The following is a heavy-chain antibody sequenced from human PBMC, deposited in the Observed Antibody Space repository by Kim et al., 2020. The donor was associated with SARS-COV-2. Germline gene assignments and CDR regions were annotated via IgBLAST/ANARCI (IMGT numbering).Heavy chain of an antibody. CDR2: VKSKGDGGTS. Sequence: GGSLRLSCATSGFTFTNAWMSWVRQIPGKGLEWVGRVKSKGDGGTSDYSAPVKGRFTISRDDSENTVYLQMDSLKMEDTAAYYCTILGMTSSGYYWFDPWGQGTLVTVSS. V-gene: IGHV3-15*01. CDR3: TILGMTSSGYYWFDP. J-gene: IGHJ5*02. D-gene: IGHD3-22*01. CDR1: GFTFTNAW.